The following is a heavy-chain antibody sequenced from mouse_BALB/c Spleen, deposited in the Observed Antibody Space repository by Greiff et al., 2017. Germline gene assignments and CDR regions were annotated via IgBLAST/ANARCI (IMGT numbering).Heavy chain of an antibody. CDR1: GYTFTSYW. D-gene: IGHD1-3*01. Sequence: QVQLQQPGAELVKPGASVKLSCKASGYTFTSYWMHWVKQRPGQGLEWIGEINPSNGRTNYNEKFKSKATLTVDKSSSTAYMQLSSLTSEDSAVYYCARGLMGMDYWGQGTSVTVSS. J-gene: IGHJ4*01. V-gene: IGHV1S81*02. CDR3: ARGLMGMDY. CDR2: INPSNGRT.